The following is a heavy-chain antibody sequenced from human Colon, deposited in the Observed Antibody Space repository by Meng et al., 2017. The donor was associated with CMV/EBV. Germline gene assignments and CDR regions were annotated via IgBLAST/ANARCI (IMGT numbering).Heavy chain of an antibody. V-gene: IGHV1-18*01. CDR1: GFTFNSYP. J-gene: IGHJ4*02. CDR3: AREKATVTTFMLLY. D-gene: IGHD4-17*01. Sequence: QVKLVQSGSEVKKPGVAVKGSCTASGFTFNSYPISWVRQAPGQGLEWMGWISTYNGNTNYAQKFQGRLTLTTDTSTSTAYMELRGLRSDDTAVYYCAREKATVTTFMLLYWGLGTLVTVSS. CDR2: ISTYNGNT.